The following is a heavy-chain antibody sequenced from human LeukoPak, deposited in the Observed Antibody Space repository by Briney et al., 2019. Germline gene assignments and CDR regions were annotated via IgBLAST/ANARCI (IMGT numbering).Heavy chain of an antibody. CDR3: ASLYCSGGSCYSGYYYYGMDV. CDR2: TSSDLNVK. V-gene: IGHV3-30*03. D-gene: IGHD2-15*01. J-gene: IGHJ6*02. CDR1: GFTFSSYG. Sequence: GGSLRLSCAASGFTFSSYGMHWVRQAPGKGLEWVAVTSSDLNVKLYADSVKGRFTISRDNSRSTLYLQMNSLRPEDTAVYYCASLYCSGGSCYSGYYYYGMDVWGQGTTVTVSS.